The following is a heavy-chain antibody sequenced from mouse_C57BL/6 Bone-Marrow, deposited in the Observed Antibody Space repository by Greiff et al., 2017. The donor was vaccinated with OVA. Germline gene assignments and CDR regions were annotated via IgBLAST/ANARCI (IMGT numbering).Heavy chain of an antibody. CDR3: TRHCITTVVVEGYFDY. V-gene: IGHV1-15*01. CDR1: GYTFTDYE. Sequence: QVQLKESGAELVRPGASVTLSCKASGYTFTDYEMHWVKQTPVHGLEWIGAIDPETGGTAYNQKFKGKAILTADKSSSTAYMELRSLTSEDSTVYYCTRHCITTVVVEGYFDYWGQGTTLTVSS. D-gene: IGHD1-1*01. J-gene: IGHJ2*01. CDR2: IDPETGGT.